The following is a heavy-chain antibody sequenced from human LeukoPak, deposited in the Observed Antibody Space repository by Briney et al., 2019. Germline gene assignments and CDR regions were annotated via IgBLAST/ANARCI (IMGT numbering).Heavy chain of an antibody. V-gene: IGHV1-3*01. CDR3: ARAEWEATSRYSAY. CDR2: INAGNGNT. Sequence: ASVKVSCKASGYTFTSYAMHWVRQAPGQRLEWMGWINAGNGNTKYSQKFQGRVTITRDTSASTAYMELSSLRSEDTAVYYCARAEWEATSRYSAYWGQGTLVTVSS. J-gene: IGHJ4*02. D-gene: IGHD1-26*01. CDR1: GYTFTSYA.